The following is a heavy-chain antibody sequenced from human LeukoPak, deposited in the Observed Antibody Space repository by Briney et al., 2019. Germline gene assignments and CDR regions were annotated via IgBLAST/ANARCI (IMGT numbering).Heavy chain of an antibody. V-gene: IGHV4-38-2*01. J-gene: IGHJ4*02. Sequence: GSLRLSCAASGFTFSDYILDWVRQAPGKGLEWIGSIYYSGSTYYNPSLKSRLTISLDTSKNQFSLRLSSVTAADTAFYYCARRYNWNDRWDWGQGTLVTVSP. CDR3: ARRYNWNDRWD. CDR2: IYYSGST. D-gene: IGHD1-1*01. CDR1: GFTFSDYI.